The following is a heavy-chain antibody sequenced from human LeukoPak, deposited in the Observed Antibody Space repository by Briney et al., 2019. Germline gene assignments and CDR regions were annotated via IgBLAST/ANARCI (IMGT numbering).Heavy chain of an antibody. J-gene: IGHJ5*02. CDR1: GGPFSSYA. V-gene: IGHV1-69*01. Sequence: SVKVSCKASGGPFSSYAVTWVRQAPGLGLEWMGGIIPVLGTANYAQKFQGRVTITADGSTNTAYMELTSLRSEDTAVYYCAIVVGCSSISCINWFDPWGQGTLVTVSS. CDR3: AIVVGCSSISCINWFDP. D-gene: IGHD2-2*01. CDR2: IIPVLGTA.